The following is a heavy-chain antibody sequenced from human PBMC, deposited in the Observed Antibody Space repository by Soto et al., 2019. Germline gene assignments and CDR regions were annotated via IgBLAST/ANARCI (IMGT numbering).Heavy chain of an antibody. CDR3: ARGVHFGDFYGYYYGMDV. Sequence: QVQLVQSGAEVKKPGASVKVSCKASGYTFTSYDINWVRQATGQGLEWMGWMNPHSGNTGYAQKFQDGVTMTKNPSISPAYMELSSLRSEDTAVYYCARGVHFGDFYGYYYGMDVWGQGNTVTVSS. J-gene: IGHJ6*02. D-gene: IGHD3-3*01. CDR2: MNPHSGNT. V-gene: IGHV1-8*01. CDR1: GYTFTSYD.